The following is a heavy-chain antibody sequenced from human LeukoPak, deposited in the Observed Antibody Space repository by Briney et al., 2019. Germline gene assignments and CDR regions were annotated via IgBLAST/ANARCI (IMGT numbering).Heavy chain of an antibody. CDR2: IYYSGNT. V-gene: IGHV4-39*01. CDR1: GGSISSYSYY. J-gene: IGHJ4*02. CDR3: ARRSSSWELTYYFEY. D-gene: IGHD6-13*01. Sequence: PSETLSLTCSVSGGSISSYSYYWGWIRQPPGKGLEWIANIYYSGNTYYNPSLKSRVTISVDTSKNQFSLKLSSVTAADTAVYYCARRSSSWELTYYFEYWGQGTLVTVSS.